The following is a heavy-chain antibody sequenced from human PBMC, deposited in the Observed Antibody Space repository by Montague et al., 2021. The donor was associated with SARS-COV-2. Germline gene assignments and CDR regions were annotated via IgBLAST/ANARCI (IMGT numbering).Heavy chain of an antibody. J-gene: IGHJ4*02. D-gene: IGHD3-22*01. CDR2: ISSDSVGST. CDR1: GFTFSNYG. V-gene: IGHV3-23*01. Sequence: SLRLSCAASGFTFSNYGISWVRQAPGKGLEWVSAISSDSVGSTNYADSVRGRLTISRDNSKNTLYVQMNSLRAEDTAVYYCAKGSSGYPHYFDYWGQGTLVTVSS. CDR3: AKGSSGYPHYFDY.